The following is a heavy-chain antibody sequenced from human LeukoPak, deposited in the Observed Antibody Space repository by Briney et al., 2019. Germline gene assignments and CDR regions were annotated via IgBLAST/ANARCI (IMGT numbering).Heavy chain of an antibody. J-gene: IGHJ3*02. D-gene: IGHD2-2*02. V-gene: IGHV3-21*03. CDR1: GFTFSSYS. CDR3: ARDSAAADIVVVPAAISEEAAFDI. Sequence: PGGSLRLSCAASGFTFSSYSMNWVRQAPGKGLEWVSSISSSSSYIYYADSVKGRFTISRDNAKNSLYPQMNSLRAEDTAVYYCARDSAAADIVVVPAAISEEAAFDIWGQGTMVTVSS. CDR2: ISSSSSYI.